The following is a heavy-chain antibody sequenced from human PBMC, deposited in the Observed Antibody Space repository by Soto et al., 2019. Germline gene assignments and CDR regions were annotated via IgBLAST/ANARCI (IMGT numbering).Heavy chain of an antibody. J-gene: IGHJ4*02. CDR2: IYYSGNT. CDR1: GDSISSSHYY. V-gene: IGHV4-39*01. CDR3: GRLTRGYSYAFDY. Sequence: QLQLQESGPGLVKPSETLSLACTVSGDSISSSHYYWGWIRQPPGKGLEWIGVIYYSGNTYYNPSLKSRVTMSVDTSNNQFSLKLSSVTAADTAVYYCGRLTRGYSYAFDYWGRGALVTVSS. D-gene: IGHD5-18*01.